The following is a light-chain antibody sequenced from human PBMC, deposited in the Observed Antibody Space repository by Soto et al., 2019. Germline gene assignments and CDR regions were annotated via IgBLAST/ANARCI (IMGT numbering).Light chain of an antibody. J-gene: IGKJ1*01. Sequence: DIQMTQSPSTLSASVGDRVTITCRASQTISNWLAWYQQKPGKAPKLLISDASTLESGVPSRFRGGGSGTEFTLTISSLQPEDFATCYCQQYNSYSPWTFGQGTKVEIK. CDR1: QTISNW. V-gene: IGKV1-5*01. CDR3: QQYNSYSPWT. CDR2: DAS.